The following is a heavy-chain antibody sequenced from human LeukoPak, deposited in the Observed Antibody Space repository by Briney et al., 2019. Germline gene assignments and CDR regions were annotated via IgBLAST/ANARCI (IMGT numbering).Heavy chain of an antibody. Sequence: GGSLRLSCAASGFTFSSYSMNWVRQAPGKGLEWVSSISSSSSYIYYADSVKGRFTISRDNAKNSLYLQMNSLRAEDTAVYYCARDEGIAARPVDYWGQGTLVIVSS. D-gene: IGHD6-6*01. V-gene: IGHV3-21*01. CDR1: GFTFSSYS. CDR3: ARDEGIAARPVDY. CDR2: ISSSSSYI. J-gene: IGHJ4*02.